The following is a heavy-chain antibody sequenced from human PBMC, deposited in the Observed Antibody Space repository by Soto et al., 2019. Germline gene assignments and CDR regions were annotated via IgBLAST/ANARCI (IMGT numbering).Heavy chain of an antibody. CDR1: GGSISSGGYY. J-gene: IGHJ4*02. Sequence: QVQLQESGPGLVKPSQTLSLTCTVSGGSISSGGYYWSWIRQHPGKGLEWIGYIYYSGSTYYNPSLKSRVTISVDPSKNQFSLKLSSVTAADTAVYYCASIKRGLVGLDYWGQGTLVTVSS. CDR3: ASIKRGLVGLDY. D-gene: IGHD3-9*01. V-gene: IGHV4-31*03. CDR2: IYYSGST.